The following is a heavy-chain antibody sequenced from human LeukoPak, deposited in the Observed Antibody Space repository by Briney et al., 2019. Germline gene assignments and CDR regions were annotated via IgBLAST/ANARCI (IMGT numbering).Heavy chain of an antibody. D-gene: IGHD2-21*02. V-gene: IGHV4-38-2*02. Sequence: SETLSLTCTVSGYSISSGYYWGWIRQPPGKGLEWIGSIYHSGSTYYNPSLKSRVTISVDTSKNQFSLKLSSVTAADTAVYYCAKSDGYGLIDSWGQGTLVTVSS. CDR1: GYSISSGYY. CDR3: AKSDGYGLIDS. J-gene: IGHJ5*01. CDR2: IYHSGST.